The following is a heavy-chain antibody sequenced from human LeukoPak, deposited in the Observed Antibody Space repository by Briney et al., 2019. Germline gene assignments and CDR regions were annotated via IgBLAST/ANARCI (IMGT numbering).Heavy chain of an antibody. V-gene: IGHV1-46*01. J-gene: IGHJ4*02. Sequence: ASVKVSCKASGYTFTSYYMHWVRQAPGQGLEWMGIINPSGGSTSYAQKFQGRVTMTRDTSTSTVYMELSSLRVDDTAVYYCARVMGYSSGPEVLDYRGQGTLVTVSS. D-gene: IGHD6-19*01. CDR1: GYTFTSYY. CDR3: ARVMGYSSGPEVLDY. CDR2: INPSGGST.